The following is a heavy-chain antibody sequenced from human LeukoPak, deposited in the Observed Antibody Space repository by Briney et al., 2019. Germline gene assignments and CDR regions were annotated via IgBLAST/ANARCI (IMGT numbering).Heavy chain of an antibody. CDR3: ARLLGSSSSSWASFDY. D-gene: IGHD6-13*01. CDR1: GYSFTTYW. J-gene: IGHJ4*02. V-gene: IGHV5-51*01. Sequence: GESLKSSCKGSGYSFTTYWIGWVRQIPGKGLEWMGIIYPGDSHTMYSPSFRGQVTMSAEKSISTAYLQWSSLKASDTAMYYCARLLGSSSSSWASFDYWGQGTLVTVSS. CDR2: IYPGDSHT.